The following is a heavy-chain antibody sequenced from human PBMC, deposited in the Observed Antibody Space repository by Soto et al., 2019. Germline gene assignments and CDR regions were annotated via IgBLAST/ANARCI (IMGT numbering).Heavy chain of an antibody. D-gene: IGHD6-19*01. Sequence: DVQLVESGGGLVQPGRSLRLSCAASGFTFDDYAMHWVRQAPGKGLEWVSGISWNSDSIGYADSVKGRFTISRDNAKNSLYLQMNSLRAEDTGLYYCAKDSGFTSGWFNWFDPWGQGTLVTVSS. CDR3: AKDSGFTSGWFNWFDP. CDR2: ISWNSDSI. V-gene: IGHV3-9*01. CDR1: GFTFDDYA. J-gene: IGHJ5*02.